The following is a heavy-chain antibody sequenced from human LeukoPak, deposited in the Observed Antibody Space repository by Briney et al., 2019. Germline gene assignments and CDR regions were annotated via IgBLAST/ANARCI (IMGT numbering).Heavy chain of an antibody. V-gene: IGHV4-4*02. CDR1: GDSISSTGC. Sequence: PSETLSLTCTVSGDSISSTGCWTWVRQPPGKGLEWIGEIYHSGSTNYNPSLKSRVTISVDKSKNQFSLKLSSVTAADTAVYYCARVGGTNYYYYGMDVWGQGTTVTVSS. D-gene: IGHD1-1*01. CDR2: IYHSGST. J-gene: IGHJ6*02. CDR3: ARVGGTNYYYYGMDV.